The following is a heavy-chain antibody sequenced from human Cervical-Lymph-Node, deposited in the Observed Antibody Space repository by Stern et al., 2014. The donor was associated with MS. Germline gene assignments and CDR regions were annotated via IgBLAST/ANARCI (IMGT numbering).Heavy chain of an antibody. D-gene: IGHD1/OR15-1a*01. CDR3: ARSIGRTIKGLRDWFDP. CDR2: INPNSRGT. J-gene: IGHJ5*02. CDR1: GYTFTAYY. V-gene: IGHV1-2*02. Sequence: QVQLVQSGAEVKKTGASVKVSCKASGYTFTAYYMHWVRQAPGQGLEWMGWINPNSRGTNYAQKFQGRLTMTRDTSISTAYMELSSLRSDDTAVYYCARSIGRTIKGLRDWFDPWGPGTLVTVSS.